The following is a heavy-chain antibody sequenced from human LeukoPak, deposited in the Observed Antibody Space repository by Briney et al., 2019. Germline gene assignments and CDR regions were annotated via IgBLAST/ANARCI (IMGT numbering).Heavy chain of an antibody. CDR2: INHSGST. CDR1: GGSISSYF. CDR3: ARRLSGGTYYYDSSGYYLDY. Sequence: SETLSLTCSVSGGSISSYFWSWIRQPPGKGLEWIGEINHSGSTNYNPSLKSRVTISVDTSKNQFSLKLSSVTAADTAVYYCARRLSGGTYYYDSSGYYLDYWGQGTLVTVSS. J-gene: IGHJ4*02. V-gene: IGHV4-34*01. D-gene: IGHD3-22*01.